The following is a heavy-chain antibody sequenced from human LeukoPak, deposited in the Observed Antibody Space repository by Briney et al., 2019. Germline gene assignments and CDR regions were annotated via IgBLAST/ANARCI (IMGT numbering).Heavy chain of an antibody. CDR2: ISYSGST. V-gene: IGHV4-39*01. CDR3: ARLRPVAGYDAFDI. J-gene: IGHJ3*02. CDR1: SGAISSSSYY. Sequence: SEALSLTCTVSSGAISSSSYYWGWIRQPPGKGLEWIGSISYSGSTDYNPSLKSRVTISVDTSKNQFSLRLSSVTAADTAVYYCARLRPVAGYDAFDIWGHGTMVTVSS. D-gene: IGHD6-19*01.